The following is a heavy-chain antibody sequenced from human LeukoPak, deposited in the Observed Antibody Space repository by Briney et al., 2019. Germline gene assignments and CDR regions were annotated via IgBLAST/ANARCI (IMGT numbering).Heavy chain of an antibody. Sequence: SETLSLTCTVSGGSINSYYWSWIRQPPGKGLERIGYIYSNENTNYNPSLKSRVTMSVDTSKNQFSLRLSSVTAADTAVYYCARQAYYSESGSWTGFDYWGQGTLVPVSS. D-gene: IGHD3-10*01. J-gene: IGHJ4*02. CDR2: IYSNENT. CDR1: GGSINSYY. CDR3: ARQAYYSESGSWTGFDY. V-gene: IGHV4-4*09.